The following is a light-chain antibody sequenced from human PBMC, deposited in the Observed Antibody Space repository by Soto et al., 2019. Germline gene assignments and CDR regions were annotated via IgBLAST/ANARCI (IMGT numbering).Light chain of an antibody. J-gene: IGKJ2*01. V-gene: IGKV3-15*01. CDR1: QSVRSN. CDR2: DAS. CDR3: QQYNNWPYT. Sequence: EIVMTQSPATLSVSPGERVALSCRACQSVRSNFAWYQQKPGQAPRILIYDASTRATGIPARFSGSGSGTEFTLTISGLQSEDFGVYYCQQYNNWPYTFGQGTKLEIK.